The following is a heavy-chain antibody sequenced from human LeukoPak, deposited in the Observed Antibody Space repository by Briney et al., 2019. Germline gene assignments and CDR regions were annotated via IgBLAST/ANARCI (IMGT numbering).Heavy chain of an antibody. CDR2: ISWDGGSS. CDR1: GFTFDDYI. CDR3: AKDISSGIAVAGVDY. D-gene: IGHD6-19*01. V-gene: IGHV3-43*01. J-gene: IGHJ4*02. Sequence: GGSLRLSCAASGFTFDDYIMHWVRQAPGKGLEWVSLISWDGGSSYYADSFKGRFTMSRDNAKNSLYLQMNGLRAEDMALYYCAKDISSGIAVAGVDYWGQGTLVTVSS.